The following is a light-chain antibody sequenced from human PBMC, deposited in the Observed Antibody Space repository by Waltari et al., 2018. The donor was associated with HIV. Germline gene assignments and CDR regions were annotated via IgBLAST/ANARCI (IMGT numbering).Light chain of an antibody. V-gene: IGKV6D-21*02. CDR3: HQTRTLPWT. J-gene: IGKJ1*01. CDR2: FVS. Sequence: EIVLTQSPDFQSVAPKERVTLTCRASQSIGRILFWFQQKPHQSPNLLIKFVSQSISGVPSRFSGGGSGTDFTLTISSLEPEDAAVYYCHQTRTLPWTFGQGTKVEI. CDR1: QSIGRI.